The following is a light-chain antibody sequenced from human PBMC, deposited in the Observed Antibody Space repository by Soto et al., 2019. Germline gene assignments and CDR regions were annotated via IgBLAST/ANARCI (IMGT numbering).Light chain of an antibody. V-gene: IGKV4-1*01. J-gene: IGKJ4*01. CDR1: QSLLYSLNNKNY. CDR2: WAS. CDR3: QQYYGAPLT. Sequence: DIVMTQSPDSLAVSLGERATINCKSSQSLLYSLNNKNYLAWYQQKPGQPPKLLIHWASTREYGVPDRFTGSGSGTDFTLTISSLQAEDVAVYYCQQYYGAPLTFGGGTKVEIK.